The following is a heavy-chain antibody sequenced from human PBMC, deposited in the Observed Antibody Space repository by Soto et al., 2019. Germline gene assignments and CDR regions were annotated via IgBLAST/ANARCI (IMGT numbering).Heavy chain of an antibody. CDR1: GGSISSYY. CDR3: ARTTAMPNNWFDP. Sequence: SETLSLTCTVSGGSISSYYWSWIRQPPGKGLEWIGYIYYSGSTNYNPSLKSRVTISVDTSKNQFSLTLSSVTAADTAVYYCARTTAMPNNWFDPWGQGTLVTVSS. CDR2: IYYSGST. J-gene: IGHJ5*02. D-gene: IGHD5-18*01. V-gene: IGHV4-59*01.